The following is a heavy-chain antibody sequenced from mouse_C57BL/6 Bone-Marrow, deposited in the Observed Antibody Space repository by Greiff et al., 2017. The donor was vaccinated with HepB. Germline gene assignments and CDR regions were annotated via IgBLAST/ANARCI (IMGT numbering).Heavy chain of an antibody. CDR3: ATSAWFAY. J-gene: IGHJ3*01. V-gene: IGHV1-81*01. CDR1: GYTFTSYG. Sequence: VKLQESGAELARPGASVKLSCKASGYTFTSYGISWVKQRTGQGLEWIGEIYPRSGNTYYNEKFKGKATLTADKSSSTAYMELRSLTSEDSAVYFCATSAWFAYWGQGTLVTVSA. CDR2: IYPRSGNT.